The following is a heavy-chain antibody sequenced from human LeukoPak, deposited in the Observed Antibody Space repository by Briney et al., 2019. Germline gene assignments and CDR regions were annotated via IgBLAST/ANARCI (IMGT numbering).Heavy chain of an antibody. Sequence: PGGSLRPSCAASGFTFSDYYMSWIRQAPGKGLEWVSYISSSGSTIYYADSVKGRFTISRDNAKNSLYLQMNSLRAEDTAVYYRARVYRRNWFDPWGQGTLVTVSS. D-gene: IGHD2-8*01. CDR1: GFTFSDYY. V-gene: IGHV3-11*01. J-gene: IGHJ5*02. CDR2: ISSSGSTI. CDR3: ARVYRRNWFDP.